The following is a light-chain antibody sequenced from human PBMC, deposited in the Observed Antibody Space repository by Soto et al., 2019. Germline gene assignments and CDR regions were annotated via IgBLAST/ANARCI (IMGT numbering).Light chain of an antibody. CDR2: KAS. Sequence: DIQMTQSPSTLSASVGDRVTITCRASQNINSWLAWYQQKPGKAPKLLIYKASNLESGVPSRFSGSGSGTEFTLTISSLQPDDFATYYCQQYISYWTFGQGTKVEIK. CDR3: QQYISYWT. V-gene: IGKV1-5*03. J-gene: IGKJ1*01. CDR1: QNINSW.